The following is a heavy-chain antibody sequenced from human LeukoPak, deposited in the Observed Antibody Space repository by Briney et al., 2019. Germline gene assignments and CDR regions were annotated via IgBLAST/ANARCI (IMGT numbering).Heavy chain of an antibody. D-gene: IGHD6-19*01. CDR1: GFTFSNYA. Sequence: GGSLRLSCAASGFTFSNYAMTWVRQAPGKGLEWVAVISYDGSNKYYADSVKGRFTISRDNSKNTLYLQMNSLRAEDTAVYYCAKASSGYAFDIWGQGTMVTVSS. J-gene: IGHJ3*02. CDR2: ISYDGSNK. CDR3: AKASSGYAFDI. V-gene: IGHV3-30*18.